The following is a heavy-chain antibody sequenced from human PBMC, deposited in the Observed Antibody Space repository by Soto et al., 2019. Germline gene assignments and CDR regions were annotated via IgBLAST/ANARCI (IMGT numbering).Heavy chain of an antibody. CDR1: GFTFSSYS. V-gene: IGHV3-21*01. CDR2: ISSSSSYI. CDR3: ARDPGAAVAALNWFDP. D-gene: IGHD6-25*01. J-gene: IGHJ5*02. Sequence: EVQLVESGGGLVKPGGSLRLSCAASGFTFSSYSMNWVRQAPGKGLEWVSSISSSSSYIYYADSVKGRFTISRDNAKNSLYLQMNSLRAEDTAVYYCARDPGAAVAALNWFDPWGQGTLVTVSS.